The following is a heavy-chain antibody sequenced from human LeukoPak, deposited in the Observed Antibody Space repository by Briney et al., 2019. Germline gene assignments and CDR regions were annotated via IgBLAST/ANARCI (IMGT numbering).Heavy chain of an antibody. V-gene: IGHV3-21*01. J-gene: IGHJ3*02. D-gene: IGHD6-19*01. CDR1: GFTFSSYN. Sequence: GGSLRLSCAASGFTFSSYNMNWVRQAPGKGLEWVSSISSSSSYIYYADSVKGRFTISRDNAKNSLYLQMNSLRAGDAAVYYCARDRSVAGTSAFDIWGQGTMVTVSS. CDR2: ISSSSSYI. CDR3: ARDRSVAGTSAFDI.